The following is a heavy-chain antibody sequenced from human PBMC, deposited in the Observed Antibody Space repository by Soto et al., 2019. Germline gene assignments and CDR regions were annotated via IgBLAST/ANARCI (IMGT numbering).Heavy chain of an antibody. CDR2: IYYSGST. CDR1: GGSISSGGYY. CDR3: ASGKYYDDSSGYYGAFEI. V-gene: IGHV4-31*03. J-gene: IGHJ3*02. D-gene: IGHD3-22*01. Sequence: SENPSLTCTVSGGSISSGGYYWSWIRQHPGKGLEWIGYIYYSGSTYYNPSLKSRVTISVDTSKNQFSLKLSSVTAADTAVYYCASGKYYDDSSGYYGAFEIWGQGKMVTV.